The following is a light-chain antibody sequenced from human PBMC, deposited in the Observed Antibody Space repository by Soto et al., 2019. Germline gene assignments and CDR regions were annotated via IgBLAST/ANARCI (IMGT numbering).Light chain of an antibody. J-gene: IGKJ2*02. CDR2: GAS. CDR1: QSVSSSY. Sequence: EIVLTQSPGTLSLSPGERATLSCRASQSVSSSYLAWYQQKPGQAPRLLIYGASSRATGIPDRFSGSGSGIDFTLTISRLEPEDFAVYYSQHAWTFGQGTKVDIK. CDR3: QHAWT. V-gene: IGKV3-20*01.